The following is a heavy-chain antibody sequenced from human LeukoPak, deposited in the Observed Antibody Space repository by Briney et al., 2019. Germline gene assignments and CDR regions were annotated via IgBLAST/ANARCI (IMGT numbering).Heavy chain of an antibody. J-gene: IGHJ5*02. CDR2: INAGNGNT. V-gene: IGHV1-3*01. CDR3: ARDRDIAVAGHNWFDP. Sequence: GASVKVSCKASGYTFTSYAMHWVRQAPGQRLEWMGWINAGNGNTKYSQKFQGRVTITRDTSASTAYMELSSLRSEDTAVYYCARDRDIAVAGHNWFDPWGQGTLVTVSS. CDR1: GYTFTSYA. D-gene: IGHD6-19*01.